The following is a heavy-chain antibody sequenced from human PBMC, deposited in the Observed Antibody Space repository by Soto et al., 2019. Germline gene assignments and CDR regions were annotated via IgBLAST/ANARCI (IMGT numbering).Heavy chain of an antibody. V-gene: IGHV1-3*01. J-gene: IGHJ6*02. CDR1: GYTFTSYA. Sequence: QVQLVQSGAEVKKPGASVKVSCKASGYTFTSYAMHWVRQAPGQRLEWMGWINAGNGNTKYSQKFQGRVTITRDTSASTAYMELSSLRSEDTAVYYCARDRTNYDFWSGYAYYYYYYGMDVWGQGTTVTVS. CDR2: INAGNGNT. CDR3: ARDRTNYDFWSGYAYYYYYYGMDV. D-gene: IGHD3-3*01.